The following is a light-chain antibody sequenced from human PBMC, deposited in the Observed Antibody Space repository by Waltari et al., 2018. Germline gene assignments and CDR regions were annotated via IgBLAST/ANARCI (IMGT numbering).Light chain of an antibody. J-gene: IGKJ1*01. CDR1: QSVSSN. V-gene: IGKV3-15*01. CDR2: GES. Sequence: EIVMTQSPATLSVSPGERATLSCRASQSVSSNLAWYQQKPGQSPRLLIYGESTRATGIAARFSGSGSGTEFTLTISSLQYEDFALYYCQQYNDWPRTFGQGTKVEI. CDR3: QQYNDWPRT.